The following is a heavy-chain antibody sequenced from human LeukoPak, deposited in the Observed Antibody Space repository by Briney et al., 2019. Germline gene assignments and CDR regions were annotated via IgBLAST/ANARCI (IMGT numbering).Heavy chain of an antibody. CDR1: GFTFSSYG. J-gene: IGHJ4*02. CDR2: ISCDGSNK. CDR3: AKDPSGEGDYEEYFDY. D-gene: IGHD4-17*01. Sequence: PGGSLRLSCAASGFTFSSYGMHWVRQAPGKGLEWVAVISCDGSNKYYADSVKGRFTISRDNSKNTLYLQMNSLRAEDTAVYYCAKDPSGEGDYEEYFDYWGQGTLVTVSS. V-gene: IGHV3-30*18.